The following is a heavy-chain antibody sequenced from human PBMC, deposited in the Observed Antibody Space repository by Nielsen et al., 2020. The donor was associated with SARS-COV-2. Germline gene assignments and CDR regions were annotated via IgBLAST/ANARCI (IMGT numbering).Heavy chain of an antibody. Sequence: SETLSLTCTVSGGSISSYYWSWIRQPPGKGLEWIGYIYYSGSTNYNPSLKSRVTISVDTSKNQFSLKLSSVTAADTAVYYCARVAIVVVPAGWFDPWGQGTLVTVSS. D-gene: IGHD2-2*01. CDR1: GGSISSYY. J-gene: IGHJ5*02. V-gene: IGHV4-59*01. CDR2: IYYSGST. CDR3: ARVAIVVVPAGWFDP.